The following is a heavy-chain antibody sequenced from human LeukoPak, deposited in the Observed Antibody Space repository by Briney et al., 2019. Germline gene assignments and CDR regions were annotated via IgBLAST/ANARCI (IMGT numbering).Heavy chain of an antibody. V-gene: IGHV4-39*01. CDR2: IYYSGRN. CDR1: GGSLSSSSYY. J-gene: IGHJ3*02. CDR3: ASSSNDLIVVVIANGRSYAFDI. D-gene: IGHD2-21*01. Sequence: SETLSLTCTVSGGSLSSSSYYWGCIRQPPGEGLEWIGSIYYSGRNYDSPYLKSRVTISVDTSKNEFSMKLSYVTAADMAVYYCASSSNDLIVVVIANGRSYAFDIWGQGTMVTVSS.